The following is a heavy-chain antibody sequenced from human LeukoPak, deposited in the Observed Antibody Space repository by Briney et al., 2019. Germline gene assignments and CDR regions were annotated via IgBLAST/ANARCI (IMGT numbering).Heavy chain of an antibody. Sequence: GESLRLSCAASGFTFSRYWMNWVRQAPGKGLVWVSRINSDGSRTDYADSVKGRFISSRDNAKNTLYLQVNSLRAEDTAVYFCARGHFDYDSTTYYYGGPMDVWGKGTTVTISS. CDR3: ARGHFDYDSTTYYYGGPMDV. CDR2: INSDGSRT. D-gene: IGHD3-22*01. V-gene: IGHV3-74*01. CDR1: GFTFSRYW. J-gene: IGHJ6*03.